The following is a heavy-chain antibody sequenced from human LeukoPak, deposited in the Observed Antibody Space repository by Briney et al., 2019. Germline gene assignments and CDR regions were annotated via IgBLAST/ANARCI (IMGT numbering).Heavy chain of an antibody. CDR2: ISYDGTNK. D-gene: IGHD6-19*01. V-gene: IGHV3-30-3*01. J-gene: IGHJ4*02. CDR1: GFTFSNYA. Sequence: GRSLRLSCAASGFTFSNYAMHWVRQAPGKGLEWVAVISYDGTNKYYADSVKGRFTISRDNSKNTMYLQMNSLRAEDTAVYYCARDRSGWYAIDYWGQGALVTVSS. CDR3: ARDRSGWYAIDY.